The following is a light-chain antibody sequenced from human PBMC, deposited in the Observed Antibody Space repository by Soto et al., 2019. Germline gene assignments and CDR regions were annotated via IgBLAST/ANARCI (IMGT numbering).Light chain of an antibody. V-gene: IGKV1-5*01. CDR2: HAS. J-gene: IGKJ1*01. Sequence: VQMYHSPSSLSASIGDRVTITCRASQGISNYLAWYQQKPGTAPKLLIYHASTLESGVPSRFSGSGSGTEFTLTISGLQPDDFATYYCQQYMSYSFGQRSNVDVK. CDR3: QQYMSYS. CDR1: QGISNY.